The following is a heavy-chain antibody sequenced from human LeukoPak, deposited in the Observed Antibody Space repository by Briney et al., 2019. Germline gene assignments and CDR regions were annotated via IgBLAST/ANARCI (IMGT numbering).Heavy chain of an antibody. V-gene: IGHV1-46*01. CDR2: INPSGGST. J-gene: IGHJ4*02. CDR1: GYTFTSYY. D-gene: IGHD6-13*01. Sequence: ASVKVSCKTSGYTFTSYYMHWVRQAPGQGLEWMGIINPSGGSTSYAQKFQGRVTMTRDTSTSTVYMEVSSLRSEDAAVYYCARVAAVGTGYFDYWGQGALVTVAS. CDR3: ARVAAVGTGYFDY.